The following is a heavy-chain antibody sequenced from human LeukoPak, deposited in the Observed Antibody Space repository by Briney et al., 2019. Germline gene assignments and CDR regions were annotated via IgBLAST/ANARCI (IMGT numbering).Heavy chain of an antibody. V-gene: IGHV3-23*01. CDR1: GFTFSNYS. Sequence: GGSLRLSCAASGFTFSNYSMNWVRQAPGKGLEWVAAISGSGGSTYYADSVKGRFTISRDNSKNTLYLQMNSLRAEDTGVYYCAKDDGVVPAAIGFEYWGQGTLVTVSS. D-gene: IGHD2-2*01. CDR3: AKDDGVVPAAIGFEY. J-gene: IGHJ4*02. CDR2: ISGSGGST.